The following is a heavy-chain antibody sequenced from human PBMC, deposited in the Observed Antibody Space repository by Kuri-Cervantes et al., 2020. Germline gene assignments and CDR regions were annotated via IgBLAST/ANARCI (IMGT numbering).Heavy chain of an antibody. CDR1: GGSISSGGYY. CDR2: IYYSGST. V-gene: IGHV4-61*08. CDR3: ARVLDWLDAFDI. Sequence: GSLRLSCTVSGGSISSGGYYWSWIRQHPGKGLEWIGYIYYSGSTNYNPSLKSRVTISVDTSKNQFSLKLSSVTAADTAVYYCARVLDWLDAFDIWGQGTMVTVSS. D-gene: IGHD3/OR15-3a*01. J-gene: IGHJ3*02.